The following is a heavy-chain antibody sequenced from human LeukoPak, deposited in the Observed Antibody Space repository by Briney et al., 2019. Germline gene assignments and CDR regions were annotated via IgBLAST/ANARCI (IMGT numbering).Heavy chain of an antibody. J-gene: IGHJ4*02. V-gene: IGHV3-30*02. CDR1: KFTFNTYG. Sequence: GGSLRLSCAASKFTFNTYGMHWVRQAPGKGLEWVAFIRYDGSDKYCADSVKGRFTISRDNSKNTLYLEMNSLRPEDTAVYYCAKETLGALDYWGQGTLVTVSS. CDR2: IRYDGSDK. D-gene: IGHD1-26*01. CDR3: AKETLGALDY.